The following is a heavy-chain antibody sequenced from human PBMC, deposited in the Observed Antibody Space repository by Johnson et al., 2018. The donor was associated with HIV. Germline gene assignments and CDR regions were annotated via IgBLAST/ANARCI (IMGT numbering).Heavy chain of an antibody. CDR1: GFTFSSYA. J-gene: IGHJ3*02. D-gene: IGHD1-26*01. CDR3: AKNRGWELFVSSSPNDAFDI. V-gene: IGHV3-15*01. CDR2: IKSKTDGGTT. Sequence: VQLVESGGGVVQPGRSLRLSCAASGFTFSSYAMHWVRQAPGKGLEWVGRIKSKTDGGTTDYAATVKDRFTISRDDSKNTLYLQMNSLRAEDTDGYYCAKNRGWELFVSSSPNDAFDIWGQGTMVTVSS.